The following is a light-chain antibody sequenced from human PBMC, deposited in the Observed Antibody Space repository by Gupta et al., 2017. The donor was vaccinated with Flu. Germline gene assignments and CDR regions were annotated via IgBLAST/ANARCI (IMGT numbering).Light chain of an antibody. V-gene: IGLV1-51*01. CDR3: GTWDDSLSAPYV. Sequence: QSVLTQPPSVSAAPGQKGTISCSGTNSNIGNNYVSWYQQLPGTAPKLLIYDNYKRPSGVPDRFSGSKSGTSATLGITGFQTGDEADYYCGTWDDSLSAPYVFGPGTKVTVL. CDR1: NSNIGNNY. J-gene: IGLJ1*01. CDR2: DNY.